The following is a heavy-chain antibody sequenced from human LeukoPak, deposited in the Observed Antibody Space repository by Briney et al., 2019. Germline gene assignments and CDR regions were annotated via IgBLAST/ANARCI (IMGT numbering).Heavy chain of an antibody. J-gene: IGHJ5*02. Sequence: SETLSLTCTVSGGSISSSSYYWGWIRQPPGKGLEWIGSIYYSGSTYYNPSLKSRVTISVDTSKNQFSLKLSSVTAADTAVYYCARGVDGYPNGGNWFDPWGQGTLVTVSS. CDR1: GGSISSSSYY. CDR3: ARGVDGYPNGGNWFDP. D-gene: IGHD5-24*01. V-gene: IGHV4-39*07. CDR2: IYYSGST.